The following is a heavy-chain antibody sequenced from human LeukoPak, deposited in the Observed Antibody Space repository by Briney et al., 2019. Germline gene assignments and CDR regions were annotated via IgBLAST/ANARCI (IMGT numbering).Heavy chain of an antibody. CDR1: GVSISGYY. V-gene: IGHV4-4*07. J-gene: IGHJ6*03. Sequence: SETLSLTCTVSGVSISGYYWSWIRQPAGQGLEWIGRIYITRGTDYNPSLKSRVTISVDTSKNQFSLKLSSVTAADTAVYYCARVTYDILTGYYMSYYYYMDVWGKGTTVTISS. CDR3: ARVTYDILTGYYMSYYYYMDV. D-gene: IGHD3-9*01. CDR2: IYITRGT.